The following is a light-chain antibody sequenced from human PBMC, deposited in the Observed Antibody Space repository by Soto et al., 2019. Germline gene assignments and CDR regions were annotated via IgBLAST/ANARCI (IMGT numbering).Light chain of an antibody. V-gene: IGKV3-11*01. J-gene: IGKJ3*01. CDR3: QQRTNWPRSFT. CDR2: DTS. Sequence: EIVLTQSPATLSLSPGEIATLSCRASQSVSSYLAWYQQKPGQAPRLLIYDTSKRATGIPARFSGSWSGTDFTLTISSLEPEDFAVYYCQQRTNWPRSFTFGPGTKVDIK. CDR1: QSVSSY.